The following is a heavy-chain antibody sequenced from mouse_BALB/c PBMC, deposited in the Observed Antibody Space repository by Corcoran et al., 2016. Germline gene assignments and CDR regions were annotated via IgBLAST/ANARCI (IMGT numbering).Heavy chain of an antibody. V-gene: IGHV9-3-1*01. CDR1: GYTFTNYG. Sequence: QIQLVQSGPELKKPGETVKISCKASGYTFTNYGMNWVKQAPGKGLKWMGWINTYTGEPTYADDFKGRFAFSLETSASTAYLQINNLKNEDTATYFCARHGSRRYYAMDYWGQGTSVTVSS. D-gene: IGHD1-1*01. CDR2: INTYTGEP. CDR3: ARHGSRRYYAMDY. J-gene: IGHJ4*01.